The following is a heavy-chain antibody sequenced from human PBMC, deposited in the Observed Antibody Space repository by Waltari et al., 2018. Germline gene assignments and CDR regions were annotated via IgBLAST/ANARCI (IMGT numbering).Heavy chain of an antibody. CDR1: GYSISSGYY. Sequence: QVQLQESGPGLVKPSETLSLTCAVSGYSISSGYYWGWIRQPPGKGLEWIGSIYHSGSTYYNPSLKSRVTISVDTSKNQFSRKLSSVTAADTAVYYCARKNPDYSYGEIDYWGQGTLVTVSS. D-gene: IGHD4-4*01. CDR2: IYHSGST. V-gene: IGHV4-38-2*01. J-gene: IGHJ4*02. CDR3: ARKNPDYSYGEIDY.